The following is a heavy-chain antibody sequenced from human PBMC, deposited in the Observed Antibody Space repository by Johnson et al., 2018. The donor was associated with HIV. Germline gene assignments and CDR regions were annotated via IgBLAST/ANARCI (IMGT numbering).Heavy chain of an antibody. J-gene: IGHJ3*02. Sequence: VQLVESGGGLVKPGGSLRLSCAASGFTFSNAWMSWIRQAPGKGLEWVSVIYRAGSTYYADSVKDRFTISRDISKNTIYLQMNSLRAEDTAMYYCARDGTETGPDDAFDIWGQGTMVTVSS. CDR3: ARDGTETGPDDAFDI. V-gene: IGHV3-66*01. CDR2: IYRAGST. CDR1: GFTFSNAW. D-gene: IGHD1-1*01.